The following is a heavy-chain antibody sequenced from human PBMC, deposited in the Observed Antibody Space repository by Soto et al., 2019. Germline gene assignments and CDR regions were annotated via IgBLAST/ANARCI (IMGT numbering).Heavy chain of an antibody. CDR1: GFTFKNYA. CDR2: IYGSGGST. V-gene: IGHV3-23*01. CDR3: ARGDAGDYFIYHSYGMDV. J-gene: IGHJ6*02. D-gene: IGHD4-17*01. Sequence: PGGSLRLCCAASGFTFKNYAMTWVRQAPGKGLEWVSLIYGSGGSTDYADSVKGRFTISRDNSKNMLYVQMNSLRDEDTAEYYWARGDAGDYFIYHSYGMDVWGQGTTVTVAS.